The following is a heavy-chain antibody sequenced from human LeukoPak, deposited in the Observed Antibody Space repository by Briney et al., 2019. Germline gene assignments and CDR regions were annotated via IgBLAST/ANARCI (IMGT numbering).Heavy chain of an antibody. V-gene: IGHV3-33*01. J-gene: IGHJ3*01. CDR2: IWNDGSNK. CDR3: ARDRDWTVTVGAFDL. CDR1: GFTFSSYG. Sequence: GGSLRLSCAASGFTFSSYGMHWVRQAPGKGLEWVAVIWNDGSNKYYADSVKGRFTIYRENSKNTLYLQMNGLRAEDTAGYYCARDRDWTVTVGAFDLWGQGTMVTVSS. D-gene: IGHD4-17*01.